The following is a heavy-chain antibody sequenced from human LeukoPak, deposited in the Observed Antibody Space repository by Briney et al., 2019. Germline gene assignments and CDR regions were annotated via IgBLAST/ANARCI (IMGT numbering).Heavy chain of an antibody. Sequence: SETLSLTCTVSGGSISSSSYYWGWLRQPPGKGLEWIGSIYYSGSTYYNPSLKSRVTISVDTSKNQFSLKLSSVTAADTAVYYCARHPPQARPYYYYYMDVWGKGTTVTVSS. J-gene: IGHJ6*03. V-gene: IGHV4-39*01. CDR1: GGSISSSSYY. D-gene: IGHD6-6*01. CDR3: ARHPPQARPYYYYYMDV. CDR2: IYYSGST.